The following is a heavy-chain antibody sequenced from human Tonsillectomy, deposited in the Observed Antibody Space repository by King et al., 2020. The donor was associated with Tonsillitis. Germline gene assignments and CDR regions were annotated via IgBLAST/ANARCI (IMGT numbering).Heavy chain of an antibody. CDR1: GFTFSTYW. D-gene: IGHD3-22*01. CDR2: IKQDGSEK. Sequence: VQLVESGGGLVQPGGSLRLSCAASGFTFSTYWMSWVRQAPGKGLEWVANIKQDGSEKYYVDSVKGRLTISRDNAKNSLYLQMNSLRAEDTAVYYCARPGGVVISKTNYYYYGMDVWGQGTTVTVSS. CDR3: ARPGGVVISKTNYYYYGMDV. V-gene: IGHV3-7*01. J-gene: IGHJ6*02.